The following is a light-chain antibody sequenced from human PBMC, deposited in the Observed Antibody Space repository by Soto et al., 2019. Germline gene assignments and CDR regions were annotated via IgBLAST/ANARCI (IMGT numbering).Light chain of an antibody. V-gene: IGKV3-15*01. CDR1: QSVSSN. J-gene: IGKJ1*01. CDR2: GAS. Sequence: EIVMTQSPATLSVSPGERATLSCRASQSVSSNLAWYQQKPGQAPRRLIYGASTRATGIPARCSGSGSGTEFTLTISSLQSEEFAVYYWQHYNNWPRTFGQGTKVEIK. CDR3: QHYNNWPRT.